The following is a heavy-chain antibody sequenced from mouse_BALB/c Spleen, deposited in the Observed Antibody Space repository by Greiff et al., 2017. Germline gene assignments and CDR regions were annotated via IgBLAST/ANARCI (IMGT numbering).Heavy chain of an antibody. D-gene: IGHD2-14*01. V-gene: IGHV5-15*02. CDR1: GFTFSDYG. CDR3: ARDEGYDGAY. CDR2: ISNLAYSI. J-gene: IGHJ3*01. Sequence: EVQVVESGGGLVQPGGSRKLSCAASGFTFSDYGMAWVRQAPGKGPEWVAFISNLAYSIYYADTVTGRFTISRENAKNTLYLEMSSLRSEDTAMYYCARDEGYDGAYWGQGTLVTVSA.